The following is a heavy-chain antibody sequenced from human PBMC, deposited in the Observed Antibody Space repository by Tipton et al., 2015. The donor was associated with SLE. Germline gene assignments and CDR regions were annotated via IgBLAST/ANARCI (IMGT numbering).Heavy chain of an antibody. CDR2: IYHSGST. CDR3: ARDGEYNWNYVYYYGMDV. V-gene: IGHV4-38-2*02. CDR1: GGSISSGYY. D-gene: IGHD1-7*01. Sequence: TLSLTCTVSGGSISSGYYWGWIRQPPGKGLEWIGSIYHSGSTYYNPSLKSRVTISVDTSKNQFSLKLSSVTAADTAVYYCARDGEYNWNYVYYYGMDVWGQGTMVTVSS. J-gene: IGHJ6*02.